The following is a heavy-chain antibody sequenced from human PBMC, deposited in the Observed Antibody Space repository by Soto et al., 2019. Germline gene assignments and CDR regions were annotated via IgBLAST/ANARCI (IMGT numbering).Heavy chain of an antibody. J-gene: IGHJ5*02. V-gene: IGHV3-7*04. Sequence: EVQLVESGGGLVQPGGSLRLSCAASGFTFSSYWMSWVRQAPGKGLEWVANIKQDGSEKYYVDSVKGRFTISRDNAKNSLYLQMNSLRAEDTAVYYCARDPVVGSSSWSNWFDPWGQGTLVTVYS. CDR3: ARDPVVGSSSWSNWFDP. CDR2: IKQDGSEK. CDR1: GFTFSSYW. D-gene: IGHD6-13*01.